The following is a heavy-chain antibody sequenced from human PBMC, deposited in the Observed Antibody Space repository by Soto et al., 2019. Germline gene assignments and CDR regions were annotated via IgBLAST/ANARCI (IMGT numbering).Heavy chain of an antibody. Sequence: PGGSLRLSCAASGFTVSSNYMSWVRQAPGKGLEWVSVIYSGGSTYYADSVKGRFTISRDNSKNTLYLQMNSLRAEDTAVYYCARPRRFLEWLFFDYWGQGTLVT. D-gene: IGHD3-3*01. V-gene: IGHV3-53*01. J-gene: IGHJ4*02. CDR3: ARPRRFLEWLFFDY. CDR1: GFTVSSNY. CDR2: IYSGGST.